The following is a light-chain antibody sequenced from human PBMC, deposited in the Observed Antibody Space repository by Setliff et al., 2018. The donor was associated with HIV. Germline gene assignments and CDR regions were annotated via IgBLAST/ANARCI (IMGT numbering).Light chain of an antibody. V-gene: IGLV2-23*02. CDR2: EVS. J-gene: IGLJ1*01. Sequence: QSALTQPASMSGSPGQSITISCTGTSSDVGSYNLVSWYQQHPGKAPKFMIYEVSKRPSGVSNRFSGSKSGNTASLTIPGLQAEDEADYYCCSHAGSSTYVFGTGTKVTVL. CDR3: CSHAGSSTYV. CDR1: SSDVGSYNL.